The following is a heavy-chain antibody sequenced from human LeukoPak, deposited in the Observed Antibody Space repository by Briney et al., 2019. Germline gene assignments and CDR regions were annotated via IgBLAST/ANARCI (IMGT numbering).Heavy chain of an antibody. CDR1: GYTFTDYY. CDR2: INPNSGGT. V-gene: IGHV1-2*02. D-gene: IGHD2-21*02. CDR3: ARLCGAACYAPASDY. J-gene: IGHJ4*02. Sequence: ASVKVSCKASGYTFTDYYMHWVRQAPGQGLEWMGWINPNSGGTNCAQKFQDRVTMTRDTSISTAYMELSRLRSDDTAVYYCARLCGAACYAPASDYWGQGTLVTVSS.